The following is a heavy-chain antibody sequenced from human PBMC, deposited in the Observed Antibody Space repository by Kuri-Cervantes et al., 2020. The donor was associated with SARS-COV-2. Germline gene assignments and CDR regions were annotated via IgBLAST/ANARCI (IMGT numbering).Heavy chain of an antibody. J-gene: IGHJ6*02. V-gene: IGHV1-18*04. D-gene: IGHD3-3*01. CDR3: ARDVLRFLEWLDYYYYYGMDV. CDR2: ISAYNGNT. Sequence: ASVKVSCKASGYTFTSYGISWVRQAHGQGLEWMGWISAYNGNTNYAQKLQGRVTMTTDTSTSTAYMGLRSLRSDDTAVYYCARDVLRFLEWLDYYYYYGMDVWGQGTTVTVSS. CDR1: GYTFTSYG.